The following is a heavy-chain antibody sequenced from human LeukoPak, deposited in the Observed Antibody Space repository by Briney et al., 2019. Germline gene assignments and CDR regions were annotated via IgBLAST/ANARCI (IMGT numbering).Heavy chain of an antibody. Sequence: GGSLRLSCAASGFTFSGYAMSWVRQAPGKGLEWVSLISGSGGGTYYADSVKGRFTIFRGNSKKTQYLQMNSLRGKDTAVYYCAKTGTEDGYNIYFDHWGQGTLVTVSS. CDR2: ISGSGGGT. CDR1: GFTFSGYA. CDR3: AKTGTEDGYNIYFDH. J-gene: IGHJ4*02. V-gene: IGHV3-23*01. D-gene: IGHD5-24*01.